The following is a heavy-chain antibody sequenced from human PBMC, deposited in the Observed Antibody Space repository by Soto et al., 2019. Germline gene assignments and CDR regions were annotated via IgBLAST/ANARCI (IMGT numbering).Heavy chain of an antibody. J-gene: IGHJ6*02. CDR3: ARPNRESIRYYHGMDV. V-gene: IGHV3-11*01. CDR1: GFPFSDYD. Sequence: QVQLVESGGGVVKPGRSLRLSCAASGFPFSDYDMAWIRQAPGKGLEYVSYISRDGDSMYYADSVKGRFTISRANAKNSQTLQMNRLRDDDTTVYYCARPNRESIRYYHGMDVWGQGTKVTVSS. CDR2: ISRDGDSM.